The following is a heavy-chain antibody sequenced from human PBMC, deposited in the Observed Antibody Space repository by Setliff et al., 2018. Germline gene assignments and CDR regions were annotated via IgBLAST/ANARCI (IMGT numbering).Heavy chain of an antibody. V-gene: IGHV4-39*07. CDR3: ATTSGWYPYFAY. CDR1: GGSISSSSYY. Sequence: PSETLSLTCTVSGGSISSSSYYWGWIRQPPGKGLEWIGSIYYSGSTYYNPSLKSRVTISVDTSKNQFSLKLSSVTAADTAVYYCATTSGWYPYFAYWGQGTLVTVSS. CDR2: IYYSGST. J-gene: IGHJ4*02. D-gene: IGHD6-19*01.